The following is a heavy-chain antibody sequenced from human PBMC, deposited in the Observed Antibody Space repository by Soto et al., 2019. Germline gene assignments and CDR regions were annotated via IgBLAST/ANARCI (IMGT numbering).Heavy chain of an antibody. Sequence: QVQLQQWGAGLLKPSETLSLTCAVYGGSFSGYYWSWIRQPPGKGLEWIGEINHSGSTNYNPSLRSRVTISVDTSKNQFSLKLSSVTAADTAVYYCARGGYSRSWPHGQSAFDIWGQGTMVTVSS. J-gene: IGHJ3*02. V-gene: IGHV4-34*01. D-gene: IGHD6-13*01. CDR1: GGSFSGYY. CDR2: INHSGST. CDR3: ARGGYSRSWPHGQSAFDI.